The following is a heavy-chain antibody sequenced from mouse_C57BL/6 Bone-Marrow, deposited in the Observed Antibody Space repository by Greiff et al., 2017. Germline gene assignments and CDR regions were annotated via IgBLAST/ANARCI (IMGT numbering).Heavy chain of an antibody. CDR1: GYTFTSYW. CDR3: ASRPPTVAPWYFDV. J-gene: IGHJ1*03. Sequence: QVQLKQPGAELVKPGASVKLSCKASGYTFTSYWMHWVKQRPGRGLEWIGRIDPNSGGTKYNEKFKSKATLTVDKPSSTAYMQLSSLTSEDSAVYYCASRPPTVAPWYFDVWGTGTTVTVSS. CDR2: IDPNSGGT. V-gene: IGHV1-72*01. D-gene: IGHD1-1*01.